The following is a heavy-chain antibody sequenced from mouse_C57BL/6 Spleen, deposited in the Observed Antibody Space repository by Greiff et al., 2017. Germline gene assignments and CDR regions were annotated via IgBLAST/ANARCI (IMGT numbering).Heavy chain of an antibody. CDR1: GYSITSGYY. J-gene: IGHJ2*01. V-gene: IGHV3-6*01. Sequence: EVQLQESGPGLVKPSQSLSLTCSVTGYSITSGYYWNWIRQFPGNKLEWMGYISYDGSNNYNPSLKNRISITRDTSKNQFFLKLNSVTTEDTATYYCARDGGENLYYFDYWGQGTTLTVSS. CDR2: ISYDGSN. CDR3: ARDGGENLYYFDY.